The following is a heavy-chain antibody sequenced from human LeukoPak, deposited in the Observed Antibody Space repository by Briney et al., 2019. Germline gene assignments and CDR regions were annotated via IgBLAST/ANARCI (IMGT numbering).Heavy chain of an antibody. CDR2: INHSGST. J-gene: IGHJ4*02. CDR1: GGSFSGYY. Sequence: PSETLSLTCAVYGGSFSGYYWSWIRQPPGKGLEWIGEINHSGSTNYNPSLKSRVTISVDTSKNQFSLKLSSVIAADTAVYYCARGQHYDSSGYNFDYWGQGTLVTVSS. CDR3: ARGQHYDSSGYNFDY. D-gene: IGHD3-22*01. V-gene: IGHV4-34*01.